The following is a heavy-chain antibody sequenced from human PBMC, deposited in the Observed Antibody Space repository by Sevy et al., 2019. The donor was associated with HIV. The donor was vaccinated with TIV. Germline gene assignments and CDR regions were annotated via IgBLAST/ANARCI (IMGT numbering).Heavy chain of an antibody. J-gene: IGHJ5*02. V-gene: IGHV4-59*12. CDR1: GDSISNYY. CDR2: VYSSGST. D-gene: IGHD2-2*01. CDR3: AGRRSPSWSCFDP. Sequence: SETLSLTCTVSGDSISNYYWNWIRQPPGKGLEWIGYVYSSGSTIYNPSFKSRATISVDTSKNQFSLKLSSVTAADTAVYYCAGRRSPSWSCFDPWGQGTLVTVSS.